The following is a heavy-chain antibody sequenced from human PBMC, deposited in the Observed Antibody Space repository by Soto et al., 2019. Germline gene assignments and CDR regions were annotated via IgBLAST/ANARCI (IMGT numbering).Heavy chain of an antibody. CDR2: IYYSGSS. D-gene: IGHD1-26*01. V-gene: IGHV4-31*02. J-gene: IGHJ4*02. CDR3: ARVEGSSYYFRHDC. Sequence: TLSLRLTVSGVSISSGRYHWSWIRQHPGKVLEWIVNIYYSGSSYYNPSLKSRATISIDTSKDQFSLRLGSVTAADTAVYYCARVEGSSYYFRHDCWGRGTLVTVSS. CDR1: GVSISSGRYH.